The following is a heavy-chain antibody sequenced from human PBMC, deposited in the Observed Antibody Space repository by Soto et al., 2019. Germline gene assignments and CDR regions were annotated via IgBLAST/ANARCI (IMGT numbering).Heavy chain of an antibody. D-gene: IGHD6-19*01. CDR1: GFTFSSYA. V-gene: IGHV3-23*01. Sequence: GGSLRLSCAASGFTFSSYAMSWVRQAPGKGLEWVSAISGSGGSTYYADSVKGRFTISGDNSKNTLYLQMNSLRAEDTAVYYCAKGRSSGWLPYYYYGMDAWGQGTTVTVSS. J-gene: IGHJ6*02. CDR3: AKGRSSGWLPYYYYGMDA. CDR2: ISGSGGST.